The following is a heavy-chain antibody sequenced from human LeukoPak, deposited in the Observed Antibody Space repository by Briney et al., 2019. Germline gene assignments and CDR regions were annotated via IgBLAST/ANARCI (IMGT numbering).Heavy chain of an antibody. Sequence: SETLSLTCAVSGGSFSGYYWSWIRQPPGKGLEWIGEINHSGSTNYNPSLKSRVTISVDTSKNQFSLKLSSVTAADTAVYYCATYYGDYVDYWGQGTLVTVSS. J-gene: IGHJ4*02. D-gene: IGHD4-17*01. V-gene: IGHV4-34*01. CDR3: ATYYGDYVDY. CDR2: INHSGST. CDR1: GGSFSGYY.